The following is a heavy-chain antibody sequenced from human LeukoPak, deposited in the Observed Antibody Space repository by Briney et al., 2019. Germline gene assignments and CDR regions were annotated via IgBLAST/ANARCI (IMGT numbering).Heavy chain of an antibody. CDR2: ISGSGGSK. CDR1: GFTFSSYA. J-gene: IGHJ3*02. CDR3: AKDFGSPGNI. Sequence: TGGSLRLSCAASGFTFSSYAVSWVRQAPGKGLEWVSVISGSGGSKYSADSVKGRFTISRDNSKNTLYLQMNSLRAEDTAIYYCAKDFGSPGNIWGQGTMVTVSS. D-gene: IGHD1-26*01. V-gene: IGHV3-23*01.